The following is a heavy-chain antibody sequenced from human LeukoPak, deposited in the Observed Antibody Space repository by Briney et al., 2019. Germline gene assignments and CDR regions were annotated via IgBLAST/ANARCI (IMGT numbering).Heavy chain of an antibody. CDR1: GFSVTNNY. CDR2: IYAGDTI. Sequence: GGSLRLSCVVSGFSVTNNYVGWVRQAPGKGLEWVSVIYAGDTIKYADSVKGRFTISRDNSKNTVFLQMNSLRAEDTALYYCATIGTGDYREDSWGQGTLVTVSS. V-gene: IGHV3-66*01. D-gene: IGHD3/OR15-3a*01. J-gene: IGHJ4*02. CDR3: ATIGTGDYREDS.